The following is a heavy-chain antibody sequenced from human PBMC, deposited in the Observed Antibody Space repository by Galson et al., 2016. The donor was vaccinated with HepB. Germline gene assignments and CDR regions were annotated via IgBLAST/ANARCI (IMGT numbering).Heavy chain of an antibody. CDR3: AKSMSVSYYYDSSGYSFDY. D-gene: IGHD3-22*01. V-gene: IGHV3-23*01. CDR2: ISGSGGST. CDR1: GFTFSSYA. Sequence: SLRLSCAASGFTFSSYAMSWVRQAPGKGLEWVSAISGSGGSTYYADSVKGRFTISRDNSKNTLYLQMNSLRAKDTAVYYCAKSMSVSYYYDSSGYSFDYWGQGTLVTVSS. J-gene: IGHJ4*02.